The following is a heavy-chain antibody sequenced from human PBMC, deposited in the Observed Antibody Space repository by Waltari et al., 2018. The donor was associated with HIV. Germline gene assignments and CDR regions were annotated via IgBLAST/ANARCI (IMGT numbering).Heavy chain of an antibody. CDR3: ARLGYCSSARCPSGYYYSYGMGV. Sequence: VPLVQSGAEVKKPGESLTISCKGSGYNFTTYWIAWVPQMAGKGLEWMEIIYPVDSDTRYSPAFRGQVTISADKSMSTAYLQWSSLQASDTTIYYCARLGYCSSARCPSGYYYSYGMGVWGQGTTVTVSS. V-gene: IGHV5-51*01. CDR2: IYPVDSDT. CDR1: GYNFTTYW. D-gene: IGHD2-2*01. J-gene: IGHJ6*02.